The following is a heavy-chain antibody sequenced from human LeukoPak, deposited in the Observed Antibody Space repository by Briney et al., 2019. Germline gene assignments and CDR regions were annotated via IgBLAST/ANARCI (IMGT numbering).Heavy chain of an antibody. D-gene: IGHD6-13*01. CDR1: GGSISSYY. CDR2: ISGSGGST. J-gene: IGHJ4*02. V-gene: IGHV3-23*01. Sequence: ETPSLTCTVSGGSISSYYWSWIRQPPGKGLEWVSAISGSGGSTYYADSVKGRFTISRDNSKNTLYLQMNSLRAEDTAVYYCAKDRRQLVPPDYWGQGTLVTVSS. CDR3: AKDRRQLVPPDY.